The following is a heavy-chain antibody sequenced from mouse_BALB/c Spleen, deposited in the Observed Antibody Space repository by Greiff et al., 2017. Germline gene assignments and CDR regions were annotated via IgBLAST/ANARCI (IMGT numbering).Heavy chain of an antibody. CDR3: ARHYGYGYWYFDV. CDR2: IDPFNGGT. J-gene: IGHJ1*01. Sequence: SGPELMKPGASVKISCKASGYSFTSYYMHWVKQSHGKSLEWIGYIDPFNGGTSYNQKFKGKATLTVDKSSSTAYMHLSSLTSEDSAVYDCARHYGYGYWYFDVWGAGTTVTVSS. D-gene: IGHD1-2*01. CDR1: GYSFTSYY. V-gene: IGHV1S135*01.